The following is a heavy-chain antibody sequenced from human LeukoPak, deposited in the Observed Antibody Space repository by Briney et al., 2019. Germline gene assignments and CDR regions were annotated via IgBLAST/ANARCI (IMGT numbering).Heavy chain of an antibody. Sequence: PSETLSLTCAVSGGSISSSSYYWGWIRQPPGKGLEWIGSIYYSGSTYYNPSLKSRVTISVDTSKNQFSLKLSSVTAADTAVYYCARLSLYYDILTGYNPKSGWFDPWGQGTLVTVSS. CDR2: IYYSGST. J-gene: IGHJ5*02. D-gene: IGHD3-9*01. V-gene: IGHV4-39*01. CDR3: ARLSLYYDILTGYNPKSGWFDP. CDR1: GGSISSSSYY.